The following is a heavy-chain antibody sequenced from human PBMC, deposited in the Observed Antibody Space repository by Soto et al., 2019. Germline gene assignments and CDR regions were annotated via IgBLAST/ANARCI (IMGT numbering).Heavy chain of an antibody. Sequence: EVQLVESGGGLVQPGGSLRLSCAASGFSFSSYNMNWVRQAPGKGLEWVSYISSSSSTIYYADSVKGRFTISRDNAKNTLYLQMNSLRDEDTAVYYCARPRGYSYVLPDYWGQGTLVTVSS. D-gene: IGHD5-18*01. CDR3: ARPRGYSYVLPDY. J-gene: IGHJ4*02. CDR2: ISSSSSTI. CDR1: GFSFSSYN. V-gene: IGHV3-48*02.